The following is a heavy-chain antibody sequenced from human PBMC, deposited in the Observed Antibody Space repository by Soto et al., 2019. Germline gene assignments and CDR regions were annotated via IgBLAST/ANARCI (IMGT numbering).Heavy chain of an antibody. CDR2: IIPMSGRP. J-gene: IGHJ5*01. CDR3: TRRGRQSANWFDS. CDR1: GGTFNSFS. Sequence: QVQLEQSGAEVKTPGSSVKVSCRASGGTFNSFSIDWVRQAPGQGLERMGGIIPMSGRPNYAQRFQGRVTFSADKSTNTIYMEVNSLTYEDTAVYYCTRRGRQSANWFDSWGQGTLVTVSS. V-gene: IGHV1-69*06.